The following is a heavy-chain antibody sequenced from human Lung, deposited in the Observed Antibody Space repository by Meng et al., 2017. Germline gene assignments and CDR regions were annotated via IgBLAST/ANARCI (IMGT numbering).Heavy chain of an antibody. CDR3: AREGGSSSHFDY. D-gene: IGHD6-6*01. CDR2: MNPNSGDT. CDR1: GYTFTDYH. J-gene: IGHJ4*02. Sequence: QVQLVQSGAEVKRPGASVRVSCTASGYTFTDYHMQWVRQAPGQGLEWMGRMNPNSGDTKYAQKFQGRVTMTGYTSISTAYMELSRLTSDDTAVYYCAREGGSSSHFDYWGQGTLVTVSS. V-gene: IGHV1-2*06.